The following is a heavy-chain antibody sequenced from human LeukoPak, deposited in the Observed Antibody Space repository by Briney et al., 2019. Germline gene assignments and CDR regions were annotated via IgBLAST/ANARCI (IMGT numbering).Heavy chain of an antibody. CDR2: FHPEDGET. CDR1: GYTLTELS. V-gene: IGHV1-24*01. CDR3: ATEEGGSNWYDFDY. Sequence: ASVKVSCKVSGYTLTELSMHWVRQAPGKGLEWMGGFHPEDGETIYAQEFQGRVTLTEDTSTDTAYMELSSLRSEDTAVYYCATEEGGSNWYDFDYWGQETLVTVSS. J-gene: IGHJ4*02. D-gene: IGHD1-20*01.